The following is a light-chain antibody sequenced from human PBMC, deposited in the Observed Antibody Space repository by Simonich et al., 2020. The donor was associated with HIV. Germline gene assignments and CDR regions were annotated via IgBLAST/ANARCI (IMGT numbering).Light chain of an antibody. V-gene: IGKV3-15*01. CDR1: QSVGSN. CDR2: GAS. Sequence: EIVLTQSPGTLSLSPGERATLSCRASQSVGSNLAWYQQKPGQAPRLLIYGASTRATDIPARFSASGSGTEFTLTISSMQSEDFAVYYCQQYNNWPRTFGQGTKVEIK. CDR3: QQYNNWPRT. J-gene: IGKJ1*01.